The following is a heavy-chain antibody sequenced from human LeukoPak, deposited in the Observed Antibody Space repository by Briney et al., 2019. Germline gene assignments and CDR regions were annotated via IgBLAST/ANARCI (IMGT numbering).Heavy chain of an antibody. CDR2: ISGSGGST. J-gene: IGHJ4*02. V-gene: IGHV3-23*01. CDR1: GFTFSSYA. D-gene: IGHD3-10*01. Sequence: GGSLRLSCAASGFTFSSYAMSWVRQAPGKGLEWVSAISGSGGSTYYADSVKGRFTISRDNSKNTLYLQMNSLRAEDTAVYYCAKDTGYGSGARYFDYWGQGTLVTVSS. CDR3: AKDTGYGSGARYFDY.